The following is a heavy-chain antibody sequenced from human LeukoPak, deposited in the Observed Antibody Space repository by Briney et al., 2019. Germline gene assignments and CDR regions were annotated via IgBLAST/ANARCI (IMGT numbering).Heavy chain of an antibody. CDR1: GFTFSSYT. D-gene: IGHD3-22*01. CDR3: AKVDYDSSGYYDY. J-gene: IGHJ4*02. CDR2: VSGSGGST. Sequence: PGGSLRLSCAASGFTFSSYTMSWVRQAPGKGLEWVSGVSGSGGSTHYADSVKGRFTISRDNSKNTLYLQMNSLRAEDTAVYYCAKVDYDSSGYYDYWGQGTLVTVSS. V-gene: IGHV3-23*01.